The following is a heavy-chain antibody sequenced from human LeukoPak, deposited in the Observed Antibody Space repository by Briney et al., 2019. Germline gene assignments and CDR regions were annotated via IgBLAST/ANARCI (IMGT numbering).Heavy chain of an antibody. J-gene: IGHJ6*02. D-gene: IGHD4-23*01. CDR3: AKVVRAPAYYYGMDV. Sequence: GGSLRLSCAASGLTFSSYAMSWVRQAPGKGLEWVSAISGSGGSTYYADSVKGRFTISRDNSKNTLYLQMNSLRAEDTAVYYCAKVVRAPAYYYGMDVWGQGTTVTVSS. CDR2: ISGSGGST. V-gene: IGHV3-23*01. CDR1: GLTFSSYA.